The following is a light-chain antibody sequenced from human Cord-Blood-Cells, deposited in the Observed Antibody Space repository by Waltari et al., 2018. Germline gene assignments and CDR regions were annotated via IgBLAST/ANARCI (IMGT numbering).Light chain of an antibody. V-gene: IGKV1-5*01. Sequence: DIRMTQSPSTLSASVGDRVTITCRASQSISSWLAWYQQKPGKAPKLLIYDASSVESGVPSRFSGSGSGTEFTLTISSLHPDDFATYYCQQYNSYWTFGQGTKVEIK. J-gene: IGKJ1*01. CDR2: DAS. CDR3: QQYNSYWT. CDR1: QSISSW.